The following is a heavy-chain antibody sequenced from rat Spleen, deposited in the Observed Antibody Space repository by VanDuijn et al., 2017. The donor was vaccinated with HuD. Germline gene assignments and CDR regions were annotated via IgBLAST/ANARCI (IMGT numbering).Heavy chain of an antibody. Sequence: EVQLVESDGGLVQPGRSLKLSCAASGFTFSDYNMAWVRQAPKKGLEWVATISYDGSSTYYRDSVKGRFTISRDNAKSTLYLQMDSLRSEDTATYYCATRGYNSGFAYWGQGTLVTVSS. V-gene: IGHV5S10*01. CDR3: ATRGYNSGFAY. D-gene: IGHD4-3*01. CDR1: GFTFSDYN. J-gene: IGHJ3*01. CDR2: ISYDGSST.